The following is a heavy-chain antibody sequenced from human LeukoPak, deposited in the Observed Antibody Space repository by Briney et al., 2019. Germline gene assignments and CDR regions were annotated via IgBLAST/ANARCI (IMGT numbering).Heavy chain of an antibody. CDR3: ARGLKNYDFWSGQAYDY. Sequence: SQTLSLTCTVSGGSISSGDYYWSWIRQPPGKGLEWIGYIYYSGSTYYNPSLKSRVTISVDTSKNQFSLKLSSVTAADTAVYYCARGLKNYDFWSGQAYDYWGQGTLVTVSS. J-gene: IGHJ4*02. CDR2: IYYSGST. D-gene: IGHD3-3*01. CDR1: GGSISSGDYY. V-gene: IGHV4-30-4*01.